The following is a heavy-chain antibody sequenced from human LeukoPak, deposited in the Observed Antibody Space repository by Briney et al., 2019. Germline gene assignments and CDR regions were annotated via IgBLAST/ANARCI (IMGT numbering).Heavy chain of an antibody. Sequence: ASVKVSCKASGGTFSSYAISWVRQAPGQGLEWMGGIIPIFGTANYAQKFQGRVTITADESTSTAYMELSSLRPEDTAVYYCARDQGEWLVANAFDIWGQGTMVTVSS. V-gene: IGHV1-69*13. J-gene: IGHJ3*02. CDR2: IIPIFGTA. CDR1: GGTFSSYA. CDR3: ARDQGEWLVANAFDI. D-gene: IGHD6-19*01.